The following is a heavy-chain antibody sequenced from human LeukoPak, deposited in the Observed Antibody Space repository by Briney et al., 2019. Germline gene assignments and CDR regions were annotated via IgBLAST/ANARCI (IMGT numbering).Heavy chain of an antibody. V-gene: IGHV1-24*01. Sequence: ASVKVSCKVSGDTFTELSMHWVRQAPGKGLEWMGGFDPEDGETIYAQKFQGRVTMTEDTSTDTAYMELSSLRSEDTAVYYCATEFLNYEILTGPKPMDVWGKGTTVTVSS. J-gene: IGHJ6*04. CDR1: GDTFTELS. CDR3: ATEFLNYEILTGPKPMDV. CDR2: FDPEDGET. D-gene: IGHD3-9*01.